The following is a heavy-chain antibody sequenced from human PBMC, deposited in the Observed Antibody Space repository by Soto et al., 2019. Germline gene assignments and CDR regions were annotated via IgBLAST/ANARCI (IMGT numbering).Heavy chain of an antibody. CDR1: GFSFSNYA. J-gene: IGHJ4*02. CDR2: MSYDGDDK. CDR3: AKEGSGRTFDY. D-gene: IGHD6-25*01. V-gene: IGHV3-30*18. Sequence: PGGSLRLSCAASGFSFSNYAMHWVRQAPGKGLEWVAFMSYDGDDKSYAHSVKGRFTLSRDTSKNTLYLQMNSLRTEDTAVYYCAKEGSGRTFDYCGQGTLVTVSS.